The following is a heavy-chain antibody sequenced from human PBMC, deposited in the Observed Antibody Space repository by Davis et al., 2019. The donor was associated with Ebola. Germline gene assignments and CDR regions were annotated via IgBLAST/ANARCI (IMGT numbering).Heavy chain of an antibody. Sequence: SETLSLTCTVSGRSISSYYWSWIRQPAGKGLEWIGRIYTSGSTNYNPSLKSRVTISVDTSKSRFSLRLSSVTAADTAMYYCARGTNELGNAFDIWGQGTMVTVSS. V-gene: IGHV4-4*07. J-gene: IGHJ3*02. D-gene: IGHD7-27*01. CDR2: IYTSGST. CDR1: GRSISSYY. CDR3: ARGTNELGNAFDI.